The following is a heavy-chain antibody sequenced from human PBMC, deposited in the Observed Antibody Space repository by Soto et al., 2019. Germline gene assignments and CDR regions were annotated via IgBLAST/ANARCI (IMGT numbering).Heavy chain of an antibody. D-gene: IGHD3-16*01. J-gene: IGHJ4*02. Sequence: EVQLLESGGGLVQPGGSLRLSFAASGFTVSTKYMSWVRQAPGKGLEWVSVIYSGGSTFYADYVRGRFTISRDNAKNTVNLQMNSLRAEDTAVYYCARDPWAADYWGQGTLVTVSS. CDR2: IYSGGST. V-gene: IGHV3-66*01. CDR1: GFTVSTKY. CDR3: ARDPWAADY.